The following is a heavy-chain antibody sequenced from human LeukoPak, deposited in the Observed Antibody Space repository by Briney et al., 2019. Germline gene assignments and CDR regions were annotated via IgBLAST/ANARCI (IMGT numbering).Heavy chain of an antibody. CDR1: GYTFTSYY. Sequence: ASVKVSCKASGYTFTSYYLHWVRQAPGQGLEWMGIINPSGGSTSYAQKFQGRVTMTRDTSTSTAYMELSRLRSDDTAVYYCARDTAMVTYWFDPWGQGTLVTVSS. J-gene: IGHJ5*02. V-gene: IGHV1-46*01. CDR2: INPSGGST. CDR3: ARDTAMVTYWFDP. D-gene: IGHD5-18*01.